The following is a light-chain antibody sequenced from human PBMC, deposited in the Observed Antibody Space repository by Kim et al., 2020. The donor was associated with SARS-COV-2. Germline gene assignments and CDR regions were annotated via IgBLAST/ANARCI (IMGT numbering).Light chain of an antibody. CDR3: QQYGSSRT. CDR1: RRVRRGF. J-gene: IGKJ1*01. Sequence: LSPGKGASPSFRASRRVRRGFLAWYQQRPGQAPRLLIHGVSSRAAGIPDRFSGSGSGTDFTLTISRLEPEDFAVYYCQQYGSSRTFGQGTKVDIK. CDR2: GVS. V-gene: IGKV3-20*01.